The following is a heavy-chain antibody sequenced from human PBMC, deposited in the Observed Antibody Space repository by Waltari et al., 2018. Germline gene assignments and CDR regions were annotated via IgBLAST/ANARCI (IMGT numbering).Heavy chain of an antibody. J-gene: IGHJ4*02. CDR1: GYTFTGYY. Sequence: QVQLVQSGAEVKKPGASVKVSCKASGYTFTGYYMHWVRQAPGQGLEWMVRINPNSGGTNYAQKFQGRVTMTRDTSISTAYMELSRLRSDDTAVYYCARAEGFWSGYYMVDYWGQGTLVTVSS. V-gene: IGHV1-2*06. D-gene: IGHD3-3*01. CDR3: ARAEGFWSGYYMVDY. CDR2: INPNSGGT.